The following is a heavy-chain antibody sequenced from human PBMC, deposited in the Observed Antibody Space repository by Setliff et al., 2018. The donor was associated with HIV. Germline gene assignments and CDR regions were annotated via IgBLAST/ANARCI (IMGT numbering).Heavy chain of an antibody. CDR1: GGSISGYY. V-gene: IGHV4-59*08. Sequence: SETLSLTCTVSGGSISGYYWGWIRQPPGKGLEWIGNMYDGGTPHYNPSLKSRVTVSLDTSRNQFSLRLTSVTAADTAVYYCARRRSSGWYHYFDYWGQGTLVTVSS. J-gene: IGHJ4*02. D-gene: IGHD6-19*01. CDR3: ARRRSSGWYHYFDY. CDR2: MYDGGTP.